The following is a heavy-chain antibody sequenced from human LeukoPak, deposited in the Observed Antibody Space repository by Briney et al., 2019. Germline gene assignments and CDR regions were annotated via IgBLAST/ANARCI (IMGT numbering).Heavy chain of an antibody. CDR2: IYYSGST. Sequence: SETLSLTCAVYGGSFSGYYWSWIRQPPGKGLEWIGYIYYSGSTNYNPSLKSRVTISVDTSKNQFSLKLSSVTAADTAVYYCARGSGSYSYLFDYWGQGTLVTVSS. CDR3: ARGSGSYSYLFDY. V-gene: IGHV4-59*08. CDR1: GGSFSGYY. J-gene: IGHJ4*02. D-gene: IGHD1-26*01.